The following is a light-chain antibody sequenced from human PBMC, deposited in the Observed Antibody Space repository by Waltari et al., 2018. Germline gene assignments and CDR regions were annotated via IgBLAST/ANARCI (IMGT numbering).Light chain of an antibody. V-gene: IGKV3-15*01. J-gene: IGKJ2*01. CDR3: HQYNNWPLYT. Sequence: EIVLTQSPATLSVSPGERDTLPCRASQSVSSNLAWYQQKPGQAPRLLIHAASTRATGIPARFSGSGSGTEFTLTISSLQSEDFAVYYCHQYNNWPLYTFGQGTKLEIK. CDR1: QSVSSN. CDR2: AAS.